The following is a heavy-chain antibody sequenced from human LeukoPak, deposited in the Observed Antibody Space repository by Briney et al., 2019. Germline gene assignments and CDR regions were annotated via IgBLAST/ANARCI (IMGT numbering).Heavy chain of an antibody. CDR2: IWFDGGIN. J-gene: IGHJ4*02. V-gene: IGHV3-33*01. CDR3: ARAVGPYDY. CDR1: GFAFSTYG. Sequence: PGGSLRLSCAASGFAFSTYGMHWVRQAPGKGLEWVAVIWFDGGINYYADSVKGRFTISRDNSRDTLYLEMNNLRAEDTAVYFCARAVGPYDYWGQGTLVTVSS.